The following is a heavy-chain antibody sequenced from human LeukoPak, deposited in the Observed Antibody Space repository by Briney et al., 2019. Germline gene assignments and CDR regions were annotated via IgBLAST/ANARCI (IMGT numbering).Heavy chain of an antibody. Sequence: GGSLRLSCAASGFTFSGAWMSWVRQAPGKGLEWVGRIKSKTDGETIDYATPMKARFRISRDDSKNTLYLQMNSLKTEDTAVYYCLFSIFQHWGQGTLVTVSS. CDR1: GFTFSGAW. D-gene: IGHD3-10*02. J-gene: IGHJ1*01. CDR2: IKSKTDGETI. V-gene: IGHV3-15*01. CDR3: LFSIFQH.